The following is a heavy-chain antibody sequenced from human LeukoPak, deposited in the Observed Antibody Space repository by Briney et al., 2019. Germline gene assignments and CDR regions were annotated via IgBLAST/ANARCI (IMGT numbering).Heavy chain of an antibody. V-gene: IGHV4-34*01. Sequence: SETLSLTCAVYGGSFSGYYWSWIRQPPGKGLEWIGEINHSGSTNYDPSLKSRVTISVDTSKNQFSLKLSSVTAADTAVYYCARGRIAVARTRDYFDYWGQGTLVTVSS. D-gene: IGHD6-19*01. J-gene: IGHJ4*02. CDR2: INHSGST. CDR1: GGSFSGYY. CDR3: ARGRIAVARTRDYFDY.